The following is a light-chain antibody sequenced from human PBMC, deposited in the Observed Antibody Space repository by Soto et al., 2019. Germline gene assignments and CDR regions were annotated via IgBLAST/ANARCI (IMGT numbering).Light chain of an antibody. CDR3: QQYDNWPWT. Sequence: EMLMTQSPVTLSGSPGERVTLSCRASQSVSSNLAWYQQKPGQAPRLLIYDVSNRAAGIPARFSGSGSGTDFTLTISSLQSEDFAVYYCQQYDNWPWTFGQGTKVDIK. CDR2: DVS. CDR1: QSVSSN. V-gene: IGKV3D-15*01. J-gene: IGKJ1*01.